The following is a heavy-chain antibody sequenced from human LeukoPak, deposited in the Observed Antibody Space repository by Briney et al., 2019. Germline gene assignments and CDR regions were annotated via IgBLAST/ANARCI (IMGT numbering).Heavy chain of an antibody. CDR2: IYYTGST. D-gene: IGHD4-11*01. V-gene: IGHV4-39*01. J-gene: IGHJ4*02. CDR1: GGSITNTKYY. CDR3: TRHTGYISGQYSNYEDS. Sequence: KPSATLSRTCTLSGGSITNTKYYWGWIRQPPGKGLEWIGSIYYTGSTYYNPSLKSRVTISVDTSKNQFSLKLRSVTAADTALYYCTRHTGYISGQYSNYEDSWGQGTLVTVSS.